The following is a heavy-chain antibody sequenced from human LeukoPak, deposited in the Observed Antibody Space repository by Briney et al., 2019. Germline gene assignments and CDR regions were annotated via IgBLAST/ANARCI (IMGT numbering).Heavy chain of an antibody. CDR2: IKSKTDGGTT. J-gene: IGHJ4*01. CDR3: TTEGTVTTPFDY. D-gene: IGHD4-17*01. Sequence: GGSLRLSCAASGFTLSNAWMSWVSQAPGKGLEWGGRIKSKTDGGTTDYAAPVKGRFTISRDDSKNTLYLQMNSLKTEDTAVYYCTTEGTVTTPFDYWGHGTLVTVSS. CDR1: GFTLSNAW. V-gene: IGHV3-15*01.